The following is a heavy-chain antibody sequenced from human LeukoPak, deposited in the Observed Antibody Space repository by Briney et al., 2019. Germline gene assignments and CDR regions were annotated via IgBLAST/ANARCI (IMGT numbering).Heavy chain of an antibody. CDR1: GGYISSYY. D-gene: IGHD6-13*01. CDR2: IYYSGST. Sequence: SETLSLTCTVSGGYISSYYWSWIRQPPGKGLEWIGYIYYSGSTNYNPSLKSRVTISVDTSKNQFSLKLSSVTAADTAVYYCARKGASSSWYVDYYYGMDVWGQGTTVTVSS. CDR3: ARKGASSSWYVDYYYGMDV. V-gene: IGHV4-59*01. J-gene: IGHJ6*02.